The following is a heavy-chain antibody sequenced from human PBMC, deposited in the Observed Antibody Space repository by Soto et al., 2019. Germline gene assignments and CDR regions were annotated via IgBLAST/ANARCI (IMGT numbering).Heavy chain of an antibody. J-gene: IGHJ4*02. CDR3: ARSNYDILTGYYLHVDY. V-gene: IGHV4-59*01. CDR2: IYYSGST. Sequence: SETLSLTCTGSGGSISSYYWSWIRQPPGKGLEWIGYIYYSGSTNYNPSLKSRVTISVDTSKNQFSLKLSSVTAADTAVYYCARSNYDILTGYYLHVDYWGQGTLVTVSS. D-gene: IGHD3-9*01. CDR1: GGSISSYY.